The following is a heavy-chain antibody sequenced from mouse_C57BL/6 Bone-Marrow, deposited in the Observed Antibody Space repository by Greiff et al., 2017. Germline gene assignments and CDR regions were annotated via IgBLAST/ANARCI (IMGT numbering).Heavy chain of an antibody. CDR2: LDPENGDT. Sequence: VQLQQSGAELVRPGASVKLSCTASGFNIKDDYMHWVKQRPEQGLEWIGWLDPENGDTEYASKFQGKATITADTSSNTAYLQLSSLTSEDTAVYYCTTTGSMDYWGQGTSVTVSS. J-gene: IGHJ4*01. V-gene: IGHV14-4*01. CDR3: TTTGSMDY. CDR1: GFNIKDDY. D-gene: IGHD4-1*01.